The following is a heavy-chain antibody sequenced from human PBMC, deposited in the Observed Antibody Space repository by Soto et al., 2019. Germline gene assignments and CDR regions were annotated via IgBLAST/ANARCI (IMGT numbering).Heavy chain of an antibody. CDR2: ITADGDT. J-gene: IGHJ3*02. CDR1: GFTVSSHA. Sequence: GGSLRLSCEGSGFTVSSHAMTWIRQAPGKGPEWVSTITADGDTCYADSVKGRFAMSRDTSESTLYLQMNSLGAEDTAAYYCAPHVSCSGGSCQYDAFAIRGQGTMVTVSS. CDR3: APHVSCSGGSCQYDAFAI. D-gene: IGHD2-15*01. V-gene: IGHV3-23*01.